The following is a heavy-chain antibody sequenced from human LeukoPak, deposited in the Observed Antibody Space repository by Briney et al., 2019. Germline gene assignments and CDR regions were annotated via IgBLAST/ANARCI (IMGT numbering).Heavy chain of an antibody. CDR2: IYHSGST. CDR3: ARHVGATRDWYFDL. V-gene: IGHV4-38-2*02. D-gene: IGHD1-26*01. J-gene: IGHJ2*01. CDR1: GYSISSGYY. Sequence: SETLSLTCIVSGYSISSGYYWGWIRQPPGKGLEWIGSIYHSGSTYYNQSLKSRVTISVDTSKNQFSLKLSSVTAADTAVYYCARHVGATRDWYFDLWGRGTLVTVSS.